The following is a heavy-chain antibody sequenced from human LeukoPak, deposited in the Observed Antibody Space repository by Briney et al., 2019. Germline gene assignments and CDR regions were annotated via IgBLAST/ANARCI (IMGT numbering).Heavy chain of an antibody. CDR2: TYTEGHT. V-gene: IGHV3-66*01. D-gene: IGHD4-17*01. J-gene: IGHJ4*02. Sequence: PGGSLRLSCAASGFTITNNYMNWVRQAPGKGLEWVSVTYTEGHTYYADSVKGRFTISRDNSSYTVYLQMNSLSAEDTAVYYCVRETTAPQRHFDYWGQGTLVTVSS. CDR1: GFTITNNY. CDR3: VRETTAPQRHFDY.